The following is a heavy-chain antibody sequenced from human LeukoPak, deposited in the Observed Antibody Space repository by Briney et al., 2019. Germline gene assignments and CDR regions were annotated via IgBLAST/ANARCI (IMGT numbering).Heavy chain of an antibody. D-gene: IGHD6-13*01. J-gene: IGHJ4*02. CDR3: ARGNVAVAAARFDY. CDR2: INRNGGST. CDR1: GFTFDDYG. Sequence: PGGSLRLSCAASGFTFDDYGMSWVRHAPGKGLEWVSGINRNGGSTGYADSVKGRFTISRDTAKNSLYLQMNSLRAEDTALYYCARGNVAVAAARFDYWGQGTLVTVSS. V-gene: IGHV3-20*04.